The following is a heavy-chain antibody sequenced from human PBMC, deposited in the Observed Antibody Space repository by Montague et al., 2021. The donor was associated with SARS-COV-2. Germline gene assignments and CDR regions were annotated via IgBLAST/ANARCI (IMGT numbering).Heavy chain of an antibody. CDR3: ARVEGMIGGITHFDY. CDR1: GXSMKSYY. J-gene: IGHJ4*02. CDR2: TYYSGST. V-gene: IGHV4-59*01. Sequence: SETLSLTCSVSGXSMKSYYWTWVRQSPGKGLQWIGYTYYSGSTSYDPSLQSRLTMTVDTSKNQFTLRLMSVTAADSAVYYCARVEGMIGGITHFDYWGQGLPVTVSS. D-gene: IGHD2-21*01.